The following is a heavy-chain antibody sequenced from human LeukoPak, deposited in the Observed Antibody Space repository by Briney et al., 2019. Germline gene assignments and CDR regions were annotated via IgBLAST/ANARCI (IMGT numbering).Heavy chain of an antibody. J-gene: IGHJ4*02. CDR3: ARFSSLVGATAAYFDY. V-gene: IGHV5-51*01. D-gene: IGHD1-26*01. Sequence: GESLKISCKGSGYSFTSYWIGWVRQMPGKGLEWMGIIYPGDSDTRYSPSFQGQVTISADKSISTAYLQWSSLKASDTAMYYCARFSSLVGATAAYFDYWGQGTLVTVSS. CDR1: GYSFTSYW. CDR2: IYPGDSDT.